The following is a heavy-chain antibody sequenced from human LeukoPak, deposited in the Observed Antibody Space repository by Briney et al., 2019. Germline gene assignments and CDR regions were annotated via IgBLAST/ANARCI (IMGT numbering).Heavy chain of an antibody. J-gene: IGHJ4*02. Sequence: GGSLRLSCAASGFTFSSYDMTWVRQAPGKGLEWVSVISGSGVSTYYADSVKGRFTISRDNSKNTLYLLMNSLRAEDTAVYFCAKLSGIRGTHLVISDWGQGTLVTVSS. D-gene: IGHD3-9*01. CDR1: GFTFSSYD. CDR3: AKLSGIRGTHLVISD. CDR2: ISGSGVST. V-gene: IGHV3-23*01.